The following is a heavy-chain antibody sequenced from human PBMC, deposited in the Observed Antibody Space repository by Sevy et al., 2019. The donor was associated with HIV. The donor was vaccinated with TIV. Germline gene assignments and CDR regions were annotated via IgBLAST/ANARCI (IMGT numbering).Heavy chain of an antibody. D-gene: IGHD4-17*01. CDR3: ARDHVKDGDLGDYYYFAMDV. Sequence: GGSLRLSCVASGFTFSDHYMSWIRQAPGKGLEWVSYISGSDGAIYYADSVKGRFTISRDNTKNSLYLQMTSLTAEDTAVYYCARDHVKDGDLGDYYYFAMDVWGQGTTVTVSS. V-gene: IGHV3-11*01. CDR1: GFTFSDHY. CDR2: ISGSDGAI. J-gene: IGHJ6*02.